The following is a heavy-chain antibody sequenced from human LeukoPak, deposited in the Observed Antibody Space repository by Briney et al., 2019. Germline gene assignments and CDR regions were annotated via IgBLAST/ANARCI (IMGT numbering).Heavy chain of an antibody. V-gene: IGHV4-59*08. CDR2: IYYSGST. D-gene: IGHD6-13*01. Sequence: SETLALTCTVSCGSISNYFWIWIRQPPGKGLEWIGYIYYSGSTNYNPSLKSRVTISVDTSKNQFSLKLTYVTAADTAVYYCARLTRIAATDYWGQGTPLTVSS. J-gene: IGHJ4*01. CDR3: ARLTRIAATDY. CDR1: CGSISNYF.